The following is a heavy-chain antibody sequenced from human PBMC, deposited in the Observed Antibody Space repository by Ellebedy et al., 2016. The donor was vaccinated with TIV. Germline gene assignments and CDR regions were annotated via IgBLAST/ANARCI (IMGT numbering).Heavy chain of an antibody. D-gene: IGHD3-10*01. CDR1: GYEFDAYW. Sequence: GESLKISCKASGYEFDAYWIGWVRQMPGKGLEWMGIIYPGDSRVTYNPSFQGQVIISADKSISTAFLQRSSLKASDSAIYYCARLTGHFGEVGVWFDTWGQGVLVTVSS. V-gene: IGHV5-51*01. J-gene: IGHJ5*02. CDR2: IYPGDSRV. CDR3: ARLTGHFGEVGVWFDT.